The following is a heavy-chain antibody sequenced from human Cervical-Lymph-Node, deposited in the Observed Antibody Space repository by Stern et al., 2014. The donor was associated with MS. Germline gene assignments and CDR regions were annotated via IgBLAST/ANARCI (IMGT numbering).Heavy chain of an antibody. V-gene: IGHV3-13*01. CDR1: GLTSVGKD. CDR3: ARGGSSSSVFDY. Sequence: EVQLVESGGGLYQLGGTLRFPGEALGLTSVGKDMPWAPKVKGKGLNWVSAIGTAGDTYYPGSVKGRFTISRENAKNSLYLQMNSLRAGDTAVYYCARGGSSSSVFDYWGQGTLVTVSS. CDR2: IGTAGDT. D-gene: IGHD6-6*01. J-gene: IGHJ4*02.